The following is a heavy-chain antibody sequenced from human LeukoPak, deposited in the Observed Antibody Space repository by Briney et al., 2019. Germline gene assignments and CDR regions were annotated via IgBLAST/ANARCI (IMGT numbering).Heavy chain of an antibody. Sequence: PGGSLRLSCAASGFTFNSYGMHWVRQAPGKGLEWVALISYDGGNKFYADSVRDRFTISRDNSKNTLFLQMNSLRIEDTAVYYCAKVFEVRGARRPKDYWGQGTLVIVSS. J-gene: IGHJ4*02. V-gene: IGHV3-30*18. CDR1: GFTFNSYG. D-gene: IGHD3-10*01. CDR2: ISYDGGNK. CDR3: AKVFEVRGARRPKDY.